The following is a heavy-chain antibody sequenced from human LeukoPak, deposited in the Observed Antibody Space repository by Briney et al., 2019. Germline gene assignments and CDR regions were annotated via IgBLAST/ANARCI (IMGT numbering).Heavy chain of an antibody. D-gene: IGHD2-15*01. CDR2: IYSSGST. CDR3: ARLGCCSSGSCLGADY. Sequence: SETLSLTCSVSGGSISSYYWSWIRQSPGKGLEWIGYIYSSGSTNYNPSLKSRVTVSVDTSKNQFSLKPSSVTAADTAVYYCARLGCCSSGSCLGADYWGQGTLVTVSS. CDR1: GGSISSYY. J-gene: IGHJ4*02. V-gene: IGHV4-59*08.